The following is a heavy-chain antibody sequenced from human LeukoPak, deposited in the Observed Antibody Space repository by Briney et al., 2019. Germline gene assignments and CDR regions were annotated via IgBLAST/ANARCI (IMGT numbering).Heavy chain of an antibody. CDR3: AKEGPAYYYDSSGYYFDY. Sequence: GGSLRLSCAASGFTFSSYDMHWVRQATGKGLEWVSAIGVAANTFYSGSVKGRFTISRENAKNSLYLLMSSLRAEDTAVYYCAKEGPAYYYDSSGYYFDYWGQGTLVTVSS. V-gene: IGHV3-13*01. J-gene: IGHJ4*02. D-gene: IGHD3-22*01. CDR2: IGVAANT. CDR1: GFTFSSYD.